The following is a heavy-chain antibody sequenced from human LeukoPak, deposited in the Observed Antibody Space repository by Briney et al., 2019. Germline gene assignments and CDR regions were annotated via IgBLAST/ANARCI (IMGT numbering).Heavy chain of an antibody. CDR3: AREMTTVVLDAFDI. CDR1: GFTFSSYG. CDR2: IWYDGSNK. Sequence: PGRSLRLSCAASGFTFSSYGMHWVRQAPGKGLEWVAVIWYDGSNKYYADSVKGRFTISRDNSKNTLYLQMNSLRAEDTAVYYCAREMTTVVLDAFDIWGQGTMVTVSP. V-gene: IGHV3-33*01. D-gene: IGHD4-23*01. J-gene: IGHJ3*02.